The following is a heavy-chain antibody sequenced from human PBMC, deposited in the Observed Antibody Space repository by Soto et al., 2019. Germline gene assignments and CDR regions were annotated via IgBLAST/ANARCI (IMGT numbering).Heavy chain of an antibody. Sequence: ASVKVCCKASGYTFIKYYMHWVRQAPGQGLEWMGIINPIGGSTRYAQKLQGRVIMTRDTSTTTVYMELSSLRSEDTAVYYCARGPNGGNIYYFDYWGQGTLVTVSS. CDR3: ARGPNGGNIYYFDY. V-gene: IGHV1-46*04. CDR2: INPIGGST. CDR1: GYTFIKYY. D-gene: IGHD2-15*01. J-gene: IGHJ4*02.